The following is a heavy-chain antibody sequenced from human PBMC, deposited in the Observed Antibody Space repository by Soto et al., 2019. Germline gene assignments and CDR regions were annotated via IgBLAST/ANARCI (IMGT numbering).Heavy chain of an antibody. CDR1: GGSISSGYYY. CDR3: ARDRANTPDYFDY. V-gene: IGHV4-30-4*01. CDR2: IYYTGRT. Sequence: TLSLTCSVSGGSISSGYYYWSWIRQPPGKGLEWIGNIYYTGRTSYNPSLRDRLTISVDTSKSHFSLRLSSVTAADTAVYFCARDRANTPDYFDYWGQGTLVTVSS. J-gene: IGHJ4*02.